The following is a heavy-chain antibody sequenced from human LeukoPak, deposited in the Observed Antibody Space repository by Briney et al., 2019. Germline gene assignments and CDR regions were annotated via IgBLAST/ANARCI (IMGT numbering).Heavy chain of an antibody. CDR2: ISSDSNTI. D-gene: IGHD4-17*01. CDR1: GFTFSSYS. J-gene: IGHJ4*02. V-gene: IGHV3-48*01. CDR3: ARGLYGDHGGY. Sequence: GGSLRLSCAASGFTFSSYSMNWVRQAPGKGLEWVSYISSDSNTIYYADSVKGRSTISRDNAKNSLYLQMNSLRAEDTAVYYCARGLYGDHGGYWGQGTLVTVSS.